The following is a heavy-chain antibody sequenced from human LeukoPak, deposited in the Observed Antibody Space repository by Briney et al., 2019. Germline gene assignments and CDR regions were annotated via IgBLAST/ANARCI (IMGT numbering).Heavy chain of an antibody. J-gene: IGHJ6*02. Sequence: PGGSLRLSCAASGFTFSSYSMNWVRQAPGKGLEWVSSISSSSSYIYYADSVKGRFTISRDNAKNSLYLQMNSLRAEDTAVYYCARDLLERNGFSYYYYYGMDVWGQGTTVTVSS. CDR1: GFTFSSYS. CDR2: ISSSSSYI. D-gene: IGHD1-1*01. CDR3: ARDLLERNGFSYYYYYGMDV. V-gene: IGHV3-21*01.